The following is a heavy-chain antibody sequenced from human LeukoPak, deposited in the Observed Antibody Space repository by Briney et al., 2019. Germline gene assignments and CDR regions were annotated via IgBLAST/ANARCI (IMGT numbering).Heavy chain of an antibody. Sequence: ASVKVSCKASGYTFTGYYMHWVRQAPGQGLQWMGWINPNSGGTYYARNFQGRVTMTRDTSISTAYMDLSRLKSDDTAVYYCARGRVSSGTYHNWFDPWGQGTLITVSS. CDR3: ARGRVSSGTYHNWFDP. V-gene: IGHV1-2*02. CDR2: INPNSGGT. J-gene: IGHJ5*02. D-gene: IGHD3-10*01. CDR1: GYTFTGYY.